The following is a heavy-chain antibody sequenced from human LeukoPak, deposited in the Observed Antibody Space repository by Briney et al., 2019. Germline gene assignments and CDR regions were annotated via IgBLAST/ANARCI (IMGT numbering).Heavy chain of an antibody. D-gene: IGHD1-26*01. V-gene: IGHV4-30-4*08. Sequence: SETLSLTCAVYGGSFSGYYWSWIRQPPGKGLEWIGYIYYSGSTYYNPSLKSRVTISVDTSKNQFSLKLSSVTAADTAVYYCARDGGSYYGGFDYWGQGTLVTVSS. CDR3: ARDGGSYYGGFDY. CDR2: IYYSGST. J-gene: IGHJ4*02. CDR1: GGSFSGYY.